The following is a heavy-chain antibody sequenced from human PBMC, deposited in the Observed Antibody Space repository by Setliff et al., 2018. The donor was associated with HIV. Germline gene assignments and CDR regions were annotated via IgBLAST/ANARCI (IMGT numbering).Heavy chain of an antibody. D-gene: IGHD2-15*01. V-gene: IGHV4-38-2*02. CDR2: IYDPGST. Sequence: SETLSLTCTVSGYSISSGYYWGWIRQPPGKGLEWIGSIYDPGSTKYNPSLKSRLAISSDTSKNQFSLNLSSVIAADTAIYFCARFTVVVFGAGEPSWFEPWGQESRVTVSS. J-gene: IGHJ5*02. CDR1: GYSISSGYY. CDR3: ARFTVVVFGAGEPSWFEP.